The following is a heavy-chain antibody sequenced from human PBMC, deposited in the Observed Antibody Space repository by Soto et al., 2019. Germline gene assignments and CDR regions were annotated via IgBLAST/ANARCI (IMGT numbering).Heavy chain of an antibody. J-gene: IGHJ6*02. CDR1: RFSFTNYA. CDR3: AKGTIFGVISSAMDV. CDR2: ISGSGDSR. V-gene: IGHV3-23*01. Sequence: QPGGSLRLSCAASRFSFTNYAMSWVRQAPGKGLDWVSGISGSGDSRYYADSVKGRFTISRDNSKNTLYLQMNSLRVEDTAVYYCAKGTIFGVISSAMDVWGQGTTVTVSS. D-gene: IGHD3-3*01.